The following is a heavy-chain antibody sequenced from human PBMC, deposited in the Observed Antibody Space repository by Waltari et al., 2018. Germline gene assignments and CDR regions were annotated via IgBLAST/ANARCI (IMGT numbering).Heavy chain of an antibody. Sequence: QVQLVESGGGVVQPGGSLRLSCAASGFTFSGCGMHWVRQAPGKGLEWGTVSRYEGSDKYYADFVKGRFSISRDNSKNTVSLQRNSLRPEDTAVYYCVSEGVAIPVHMSIFDYWGQGALVAVSS. D-gene: IGHD3-3*02. CDR2: SRYEGSDK. J-gene: IGHJ4*02. V-gene: IGHV3-30*02. CDR1: GFTFSGCG. CDR3: VSEGVAIPVHMSIFDY.